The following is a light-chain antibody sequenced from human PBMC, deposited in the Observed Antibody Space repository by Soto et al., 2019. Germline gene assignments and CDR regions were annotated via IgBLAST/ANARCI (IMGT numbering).Light chain of an antibody. V-gene: IGKV3-11*01. CDR3: QQRSNWPPLT. CDR1: QSVSSY. CDR2: DAS. Sequence: PGDRVTLSCRASQSVSSYLAWYQQKPGQAPRLLIYDASNRATGIPARFSGSGSGTDFTLTISSLEPEDFAVYYCQQRSNWPPLTFGGGTKVEIK. J-gene: IGKJ4*01.